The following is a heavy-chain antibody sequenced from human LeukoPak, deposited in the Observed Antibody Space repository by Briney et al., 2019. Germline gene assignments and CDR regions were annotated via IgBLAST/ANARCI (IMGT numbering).Heavy chain of an antibody. V-gene: IGHV3-48*03. CDR3: ATLGYCSSTSCYALDY. D-gene: IGHD2-2*01. J-gene: IGHJ4*02. CDR2: ISSSGSTI. Sequence: GSLRLSCAASGFTFSSYEMNWVRQAPGKGLEWVSYISSSGSTIYYADSVKGRFTISRDNAKNSLYLQMNSLRAEDTALYYCATLGYCSSTSCYALDYWGQGTLVTVSS. CDR1: GFTFSSYE.